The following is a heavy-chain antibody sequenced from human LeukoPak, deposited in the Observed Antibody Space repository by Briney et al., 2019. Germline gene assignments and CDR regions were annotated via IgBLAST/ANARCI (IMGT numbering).Heavy chain of an antibody. CDR3: ARGGYDFWSARPYFDY. CDR1: GGTFSSYA. Sequence: GASVKVSCKASGGTFSSYAISWVRQAPGQGLEWMGGIIPIFGTANYAQKFQGRVTITADESTSTAYMELSSLRSEDTAVYYCARGGYDFWSARPYFDYWGQGTLVTVSS. D-gene: IGHD3-3*01. J-gene: IGHJ4*02. V-gene: IGHV1-69*01. CDR2: IIPIFGTA.